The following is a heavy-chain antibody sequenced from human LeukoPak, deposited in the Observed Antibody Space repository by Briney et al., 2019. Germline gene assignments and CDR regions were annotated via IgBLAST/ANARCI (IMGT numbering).Heavy chain of an antibody. D-gene: IGHD3-10*01. CDR2: INPNSGGT. CDR3: ARDAGYFTMVRGSGGGFDY. V-gene: IGHV1-2*02. Sequence: ASVKVSCKASGYTFTGYYMHWVRQAPGQGLEWMGWINPNSGGTNYAQKFQGRVTMTRDTSKNQFSLKLSSVTAADTAVYYCARDAGYFTMVRGSGGGFDYWGQGTLVTVSS. J-gene: IGHJ4*02. CDR1: GYTFTGYY.